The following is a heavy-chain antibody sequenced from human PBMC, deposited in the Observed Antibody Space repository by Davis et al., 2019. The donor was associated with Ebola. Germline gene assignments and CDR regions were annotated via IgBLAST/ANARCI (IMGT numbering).Heavy chain of an antibody. CDR3: ARVAGDYKPTYRYFDL. V-gene: IGHV4-61*01. J-gene: IGHJ2*01. CDR1: GGSISSSSYY. Sequence: PSETLSLTCTVSGGSISSSSYYWSWIRQPPGKGLEWIGYIYYSGSTNYNPSLKSRVTISVDTSKNQFSLKLSSVTAADTAVYYCARVAGDYKPTYRYFDLWGRGTLVTVSS. D-gene: IGHD4-17*01. CDR2: IYYSGST.